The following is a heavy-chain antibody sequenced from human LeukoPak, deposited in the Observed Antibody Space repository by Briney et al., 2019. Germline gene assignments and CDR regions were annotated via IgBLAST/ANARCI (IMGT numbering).Heavy chain of an antibody. CDR3: AKGGDFDY. D-gene: IGHD3-16*01. CDR1: GFTFNNYD. CDR2: ISYDGSNK. J-gene: IGHJ4*02. Sequence: GGSLRHSCAASGFTFNNYDMHWVRQAPGKGLEWVAVISYDGSNKYYADSVKGRFTISRDNSKNTLYLQMNSLRAEDTAVYYCAKGGDFDYWGQGTLATVSS. V-gene: IGHV3-30*18.